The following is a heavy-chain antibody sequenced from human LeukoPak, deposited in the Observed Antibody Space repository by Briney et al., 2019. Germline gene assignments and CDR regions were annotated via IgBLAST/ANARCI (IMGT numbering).Heavy chain of an antibody. V-gene: IGHV1-69*13. D-gene: IGHD2-2*01. CDR1: GGTFSSYA. CDR3: AKGYCSSTSCYNYYGMDV. Sequence: SVKVSCKASGGTFSSYAISWVRQAPGQGLEWMGGIIPIFGTANYAQKFQGRVTITADESTSTAYMELSSLRSEDTAVYYCAKGYCSSTSCYNYYGMDVWGQGTTVTVSS. J-gene: IGHJ6*02. CDR2: IIPIFGTA.